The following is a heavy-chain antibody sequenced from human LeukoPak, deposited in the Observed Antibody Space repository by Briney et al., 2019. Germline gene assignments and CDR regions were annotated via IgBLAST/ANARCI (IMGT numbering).Heavy chain of an antibody. D-gene: IGHD1-26*01. V-gene: IGHV4-61*02. J-gene: IGHJ4*02. CDR1: GGSISSGSYY. Sequence: TLPLTCTVSGGSISSGSYYWSWIRQPAGKGLEWIGRIYTSGSTNYNPSLKSRVTISVDTSKNQFSLKLSSVTAADTAVYYCARDRSFSGSYLDYWGQGTLVTVSS. CDR2: IYTSGST. CDR3: ARDRSFSGSYLDY.